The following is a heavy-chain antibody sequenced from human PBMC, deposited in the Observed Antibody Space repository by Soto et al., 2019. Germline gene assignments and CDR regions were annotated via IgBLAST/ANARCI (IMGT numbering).Heavy chain of an antibody. CDR3: ARQVVVVVASSADAFDI. J-gene: IGHJ3*02. D-gene: IGHD2-15*01. V-gene: IGHV3-33*01. Sequence: QVQLVESGGGVVQPGRSLRLSCAASGFTFSSYGMHWVRQAPGKGLEWVAVIWSDGSNKYYADSVKGRFTISRDNSKNTLYLQMNSLRAEDTAVYYCARQVVVVVASSADAFDIWGQGTMVIVSS. CDR1: GFTFSSYG. CDR2: IWSDGSNK.